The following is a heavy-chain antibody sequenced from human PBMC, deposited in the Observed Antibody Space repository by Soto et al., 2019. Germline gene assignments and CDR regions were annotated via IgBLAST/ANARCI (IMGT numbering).Heavy chain of an antibody. D-gene: IGHD3-10*01. CDR3: ARHSRITPSMVRGVTYYFDY. CDR1: GFTFSSFS. Sequence: GGSLRLSCAASGFTFSSFSMNWVRQAPGKGLEWVSSISSSSSYIYYADSVKGRFTISRDNAKNSLYLQMNSLRAEDTAVYYCARHSRITPSMVRGVTYYFDYWGQGTLVTVSS. J-gene: IGHJ4*02. V-gene: IGHV3-21*01. CDR2: ISSSSSYI.